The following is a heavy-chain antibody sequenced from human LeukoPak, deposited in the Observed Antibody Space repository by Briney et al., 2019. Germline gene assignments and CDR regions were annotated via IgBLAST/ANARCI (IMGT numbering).Heavy chain of an antibody. CDR2: ISAYNGNT. D-gene: IGHD3-22*01. Sequence: ASVKVSCKASGYTFIGYYIHWVRQAPGQGLEWMGWISAYNGNTNYAQKLQGRVTMTTDTSTSTAYMELRSLRSDDTAVYYCARERSAGSGYYYGGVGFDPWGQGTLVTVSS. CDR1: GYTFIGYY. V-gene: IGHV1-18*04. J-gene: IGHJ5*02. CDR3: ARERSAGSGYYYGGVGFDP.